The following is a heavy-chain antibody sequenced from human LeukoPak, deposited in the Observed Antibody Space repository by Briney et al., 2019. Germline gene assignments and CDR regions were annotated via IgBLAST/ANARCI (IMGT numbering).Heavy chain of an antibody. CDR1: GFTFTNYW. D-gene: IGHD6-19*01. V-gene: IGHV3-7*01. J-gene: IGHJ4*02. CDR2: IKQDGSEK. Sequence: PGGSLRLSCTASGFTFTNYWMSRVRQAPGKGLEWVANIKQDGSEKYYVDSVKGRFTISRDNAKNSLYLQMNSLRAEDTAVYYCARFRQWLGYFDYWGQGTLVTVSS. CDR3: ARFRQWLGYFDY.